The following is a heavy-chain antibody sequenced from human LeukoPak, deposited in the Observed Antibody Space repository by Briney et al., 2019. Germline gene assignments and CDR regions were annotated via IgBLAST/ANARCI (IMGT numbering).Heavy chain of an antibody. J-gene: IGHJ4*02. CDR3: ARRINYYDSSGYYYVRYFDS. D-gene: IGHD3-22*01. CDR2: INTDGSSL. V-gene: IGHV3-74*01. CDR1: GFTFSSYW. Sequence: GGSLRLSCAASGFTFSSYWMYWVRQAPGKGPVWVARINTDGSSLNYADSVKGRFTISRDNAKNTLYLQMNSLGAEDAAVYYCARRINYYDSSGYYYVRYFDSWGQGTLVAVSS.